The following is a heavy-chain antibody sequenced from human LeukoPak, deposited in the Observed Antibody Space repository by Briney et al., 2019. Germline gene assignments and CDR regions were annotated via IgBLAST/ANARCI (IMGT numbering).Heavy chain of an antibody. CDR2: ISWNRGLI. CDR3: VKDKDGYNAFDY. CDR1: GFTFDDYA. V-gene: IGHV3-9*01. Sequence: PGRSLRLSCAASGFTFDDYAMHWVRQAPGKGLEWVSGISWNRGLIGYADSVKGRFTISRDNAKNSLYLQMNSLGVEDTALYYCVKDKDGYNAFDYWGQGTLVTVSS. D-gene: IGHD5-12*01. J-gene: IGHJ4*02.